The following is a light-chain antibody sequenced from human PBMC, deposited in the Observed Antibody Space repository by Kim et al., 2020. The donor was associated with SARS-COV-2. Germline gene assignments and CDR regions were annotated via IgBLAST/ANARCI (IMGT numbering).Light chain of an antibody. V-gene: IGKV3-11*01. J-gene: IGKJ1*01. CDR1: QSLSSF. CDR3: QQRTNWPPWT. Sequence: SPGERASLSGRASQSLSSFLAWYQQKPGQAPRLLIYDASNRATGIPARFSGSGSGTDFTLTISSLEPDAFAVYYCQQRTNWPPWTFGQGTKVEIK. CDR2: DAS.